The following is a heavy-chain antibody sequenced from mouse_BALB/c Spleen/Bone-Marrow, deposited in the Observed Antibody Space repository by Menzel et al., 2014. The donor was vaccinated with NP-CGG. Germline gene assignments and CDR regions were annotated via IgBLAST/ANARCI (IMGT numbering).Heavy chain of an antibody. CDR2: INPDSSTI. Sequence: EVKLMESGGGLVQPGGSLKLSCAASGFDSSRWWMSWVRQAPGKGLEWIGEINPDSSTINYTPSLKDKFIISRDNAKHTLYLQMSKVRSEDTALYYCARGNYYGNLDYWGQGTTLTVSS. CDR3: ARGNYYGNLDY. J-gene: IGHJ2*01. V-gene: IGHV4-1*02. CDR1: GFDSSRWW. D-gene: IGHD2-1*01.